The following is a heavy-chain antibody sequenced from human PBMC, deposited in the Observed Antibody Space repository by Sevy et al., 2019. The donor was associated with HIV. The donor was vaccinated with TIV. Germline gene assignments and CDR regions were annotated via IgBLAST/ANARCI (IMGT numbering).Heavy chain of an antibody. V-gene: IGHV3-30-3*01. CDR1: GFTFRSYA. Sequence: GGSLRLSCAGSGFTFRSYAIHWVRRAPVRGLEWVAVVSYDGNKKHYADSVKGRFTISRDDSKNTLFLQMSSLTTEDTALYYCVRDQGAYNYGPGGYWGQGTLVTVSS. CDR2: VSYDGNKK. J-gene: IGHJ4*02. D-gene: IGHD5-18*01. CDR3: VRDQGAYNYGPGGY.